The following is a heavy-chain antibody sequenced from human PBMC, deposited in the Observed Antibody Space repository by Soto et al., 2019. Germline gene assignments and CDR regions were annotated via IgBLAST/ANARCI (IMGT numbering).Heavy chain of an antibody. D-gene: IGHD7-27*01. V-gene: IGHV1-69*12. CDR2: IIPICGTA. CDR1: GGTFSSYA. CDR3: ARSATGGAYVDY. J-gene: IGHJ4*02. Sequence: QVQLVQSGAEVKKPGSSVKVSCNASGGTFSSYAISWVRQAPGQGLEWMGGIIPICGTANYAQKFQGRVTITADESTSTAYMELSSLRSEDTAVYYCARSATGGAYVDYWGQGTLVTVSS.